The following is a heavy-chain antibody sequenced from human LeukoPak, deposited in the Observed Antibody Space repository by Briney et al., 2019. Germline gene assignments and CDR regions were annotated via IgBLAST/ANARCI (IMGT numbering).Heavy chain of an antibody. CDR1: GYTLTELS. Sequence: GASVKVSCKVSGYTLTELSMHWVRQAPGKGLEWMGGFDPEDGETIYAQKFQGRVTMTTDTSTSTAYMELRSLRSDDTAVYYCARVGSLDLYYFDYWGQGTLVTVSS. CDR3: ARVGSLDLYYFDY. J-gene: IGHJ4*02. V-gene: IGHV1-24*01. CDR2: FDPEDGET. D-gene: IGHD3-16*01.